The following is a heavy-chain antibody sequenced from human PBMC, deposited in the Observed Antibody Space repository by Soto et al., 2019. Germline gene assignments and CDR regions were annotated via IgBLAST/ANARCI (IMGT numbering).Heavy chain of an antibody. CDR3: ARAVVKARCAFDI. CDR1: GGSISSGGYY. CDR2: IYYSGST. D-gene: IGHD2-15*01. V-gene: IGHV4-31*03. Sequence: QVQLQESGPGLVKPSQTLSLTCTVSGGSISSGGYYWSWIRQHPGKGLEWIGYIYYSGSTYYNPCLKRRVXXSXDXXKNQFSLKLSSVTAADTAVYSCARAVVKARCAFDIWGQGTMVTVSS. J-gene: IGHJ3*02.